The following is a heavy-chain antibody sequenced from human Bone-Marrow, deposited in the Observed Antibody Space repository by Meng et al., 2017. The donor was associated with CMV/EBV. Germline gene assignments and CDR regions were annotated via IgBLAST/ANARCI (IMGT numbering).Heavy chain of an antibody. D-gene: IGHD2-2*01. CDR1: AGAFSGYY. CDR2: INHSGRT. CDR3: ARGIQGSSVFDY. V-gene: IGHV4-34*01. Sequence: CAGYAGAFSGYYWSWIRQPPGKGLEWLGEINHSGRTNYNPSLKSRVTISVDTSKNQFSLKLSSVTAADTAVYYCARGIQGSSVFDYWGQGTLVTVSS. J-gene: IGHJ4*02.